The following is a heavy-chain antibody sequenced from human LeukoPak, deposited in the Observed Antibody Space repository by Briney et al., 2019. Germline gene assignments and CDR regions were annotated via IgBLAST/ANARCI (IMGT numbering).Heavy chain of an antibody. CDR1: GFTFSSYG. CDR2: IWYDGSNK. Sequence: GRSLRLSCAASGFTFSSYGMHWVRQAPGKGLEWVAVIWYDGSNKYYADSVKGRFTISRDNSKNTLYLQMNSLRAEDTAVYYCFLYCSSTSCYSVRGYWGQGTLVTVSS. CDR3: FLYCSSTSCYSVRGY. V-gene: IGHV3-33*01. J-gene: IGHJ4*02. D-gene: IGHD2-2*01.